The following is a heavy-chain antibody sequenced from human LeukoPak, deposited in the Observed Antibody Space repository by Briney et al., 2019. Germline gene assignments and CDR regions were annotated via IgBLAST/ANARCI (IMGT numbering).Heavy chain of an antibody. CDR1: GGSINSGSYF. V-gene: IGHV4-61*02. CDR3: ARSNSGSYRELDY. D-gene: IGHD1-26*01. CDR2: IYTSGIT. J-gene: IGHJ4*02. Sequence: SQTLSLTCTVSGGSINSGSYFWSWLRQPAGMGLEWIGRIYTSGITNYNSSLMSRATISIDTSKNQFSLKLSSVTAADTAVYYCARSNSGSYRELDYWGQGALVTVSS.